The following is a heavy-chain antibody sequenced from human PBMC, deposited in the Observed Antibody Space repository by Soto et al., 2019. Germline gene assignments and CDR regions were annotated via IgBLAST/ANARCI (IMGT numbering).Heavy chain of an antibody. J-gene: IGHJ4*02. CDR3: AKAKYSIDY. CDR1: GFAFSSYW. CDR2: INKDGSEK. Sequence: EVQLEESGGGLVQPGESLRLSCAASGFAFSSYWMNWVRQAPGKGLEWVANINKDGSEKYYVDSVKGRFTISRDNAKNSLYLQMNSLRAEDTAVYYCAKAKYSIDYWGQGTLVTVSS. D-gene: IGHD5-18*01. V-gene: IGHV3-7*05.